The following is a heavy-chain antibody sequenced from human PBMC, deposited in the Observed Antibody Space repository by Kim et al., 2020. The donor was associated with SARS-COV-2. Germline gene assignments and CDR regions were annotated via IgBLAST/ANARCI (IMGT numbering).Heavy chain of an antibody. V-gene: IGHV3-53*01. Sequence: DSVRGRFTISRANSRHTVYFQMNSLRAEDTAVYYCARLGPVTANYYYGMDVWGQGTTVTVSS. CDR3: ARLGPVTANYYYGMDV. D-gene: IGHD2-21*02. J-gene: IGHJ6*02.